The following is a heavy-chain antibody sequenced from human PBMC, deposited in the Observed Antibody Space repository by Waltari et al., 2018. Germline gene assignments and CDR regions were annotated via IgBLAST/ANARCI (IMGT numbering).Heavy chain of an antibody. CDR2: INHSGST. Sequence: QVQLQQWGAGLLKPSETLSLTYAVYGGSFSGYYWSWIRQPPGKGLEWIGEINHSGSTNYNPSLKSRVTISVDTSKNQFSLKLSSVTAADTAVYYCATTYYDFWSGYRPYYYWGQGTLVTVSS. CDR1: GGSFSGYY. CDR3: ATTYYDFWSGYRPYYY. D-gene: IGHD3-3*01. J-gene: IGHJ4*02. V-gene: IGHV4-34*01.